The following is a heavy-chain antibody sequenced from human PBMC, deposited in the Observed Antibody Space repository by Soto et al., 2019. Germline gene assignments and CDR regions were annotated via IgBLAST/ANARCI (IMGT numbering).Heavy chain of an antibody. Sequence: QVQLVQSGAEVKKPGASVKVSCKASGYTFTSYGISWVRQAPGQGLEWMGRISAYTGTTNYAQKLQGRVTMTTDTSTSTAYMELRSLRPDDTDVDYCARELVQRGLWFVVPGLTRYYFDYWGKGSLVRVSS. V-gene: IGHV1-18*04. J-gene: IGHJ4*02. CDR2: ISAYTGTT. CDR3: ARELVQRGLWFVVPGLTRYYFDY. D-gene: IGHD3-10*01. CDR1: GYTFTSYG.